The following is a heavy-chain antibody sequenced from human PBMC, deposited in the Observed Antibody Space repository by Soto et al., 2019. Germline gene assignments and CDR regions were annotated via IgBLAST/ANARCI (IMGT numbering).Heavy chain of an antibody. CDR2: MNPNSGNT. D-gene: IGHD4-17*01. Sequence: ASVKVSCKASGYTFTSYDINWVRQATGQGLEWMGWMNPNSGNTGYAQKFQGRVTMTRNTSISTAYMELSSLRSEDTAVYYCAREGPDYGVYVVHYYYYGMDVGGQGNTVTVSS. V-gene: IGHV1-8*01. CDR1: GYTFTSYD. CDR3: AREGPDYGVYVVHYYYYGMDV. J-gene: IGHJ6*02.